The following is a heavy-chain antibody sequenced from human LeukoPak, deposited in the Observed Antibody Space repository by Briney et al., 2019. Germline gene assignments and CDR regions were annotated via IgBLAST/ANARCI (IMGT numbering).Heavy chain of an antibody. D-gene: IGHD3-22*01. Sequence: GGSLRLSCVGSGFTFSADSLNWVRQAPNKGLGWISYISRSGSTTYYGDSVKGRFTISRDNAKNTLYLQMNSLRAEDTAVYYCAREITTEYYFDYWGQGTLVTVSS. V-gene: IGHV3-48*04. CDR2: ISRSGSTT. CDR1: GFTFSADS. CDR3: AREITTEYYFDY. J-gene: IGHJ4*02.